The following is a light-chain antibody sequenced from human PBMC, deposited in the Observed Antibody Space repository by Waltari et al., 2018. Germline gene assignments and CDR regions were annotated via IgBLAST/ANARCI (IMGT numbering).Light chain of an antibody. Sequence: SSELTQDPAVSVALGQTVTITCQGDSLRTYAADWYQQRPGQAPILVLFSTDDRPSGIPDRCSGSSSRDTASLTITDTQAEDEAAYYCSSRDPTINAVVFGGGTKLTVL. V-gene: IGLV3-19*01. CDR3: SSRDPTINAVV. CDR1: SLRTYA. CDR2: STD. J-gene: IGLJ2*01.